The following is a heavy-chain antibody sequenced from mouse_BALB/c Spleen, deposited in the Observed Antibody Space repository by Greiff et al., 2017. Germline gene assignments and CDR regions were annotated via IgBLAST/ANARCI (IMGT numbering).Heavy chain of an antibody. CDR3: ARGDYGTHFDY. CDR1: GYTFTSYW. D-gene: IGHD1-1*01. Sequence: VQLQQPGAELVKPGASVKLSCKASGYTFTSYWMHWVKQRPGQGLEWIGEINPSNGRTNYNEKFKSKATLTVDKSSSTAYMQLSSLTSEDSAVYYCARGDYGTHFDYWGQGTTLTVSS. J-gene: IGHJ2*01. V-gene: IGHV1S81*02. CDR2: INPSNGRT.